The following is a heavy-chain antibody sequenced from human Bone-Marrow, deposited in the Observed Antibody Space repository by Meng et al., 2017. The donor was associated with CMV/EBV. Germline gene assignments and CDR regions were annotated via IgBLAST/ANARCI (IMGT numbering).Heavy chain of an antibody. J-gene: IGHJ6*02. D-gene: IGHD2-2*01. CDR3: AKDSSGMDV. CDR1: GFTFSSYG. V-gene: IGHV3-15*01. Sequence: GESLKISCAASGFTFSSYGMSWVRQAPGKGLEWVGRIKSKTDGGTTDYAAPVKGRFTISRDNSKNTLYLQMNSLRAEDTAVYYCAKDSSGMDVWGQGTTVTVSS. CDR2: IKSKTDGGTT.